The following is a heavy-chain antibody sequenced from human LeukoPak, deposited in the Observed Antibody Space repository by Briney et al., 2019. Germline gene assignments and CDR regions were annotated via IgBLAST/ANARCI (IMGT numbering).Heavy chain of an antibody. J-gene: IGHJ4*02. Sequence: GGSLRLSCAASGFTFSSYSMNWVRQAPGKGLEWVSSISSSSSYIYYADSVKGRFTISRDNAKNSLYLQMNSLRAEDTAVYYCARRESSGCFDYWGQGTLVTVSS. CDR2: ISSSSSYI. D-gene: IGHD6-19*01. V-gene: IGHV3-21*01. CDR1: GFTFSSYS. CDR3: ARRESSGCFDY.